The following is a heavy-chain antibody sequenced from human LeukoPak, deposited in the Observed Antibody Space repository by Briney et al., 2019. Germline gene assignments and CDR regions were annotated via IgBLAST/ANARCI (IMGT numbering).Heavy chain of an antibody. CDR2: ITGSGGST. CDR3: ARDSSGPAF. D-gene: IGHD6-19*01. J-gene: IGHJ4*02. Sequence: PGGSLRLSCVASGFTFSTYDMSWVRQAPGKGLEWVSLITGSGGSTYYADSVKGRFTISRDYSKNTLYLQMNSLRADDTAVYYCARDSSGPAFWGQGTLVTVSS. V-gene: IGHV3-23*01. CDR1: GFTFSTYD.